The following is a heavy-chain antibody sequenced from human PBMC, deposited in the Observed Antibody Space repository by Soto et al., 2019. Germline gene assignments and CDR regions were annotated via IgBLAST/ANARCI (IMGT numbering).Heavy chain of an antibody. CDR1: GFTFSNYA. D-gene: IGHD2-15*01. Sequence: QVQLVESGGGVVQPGRSLRLSCAASGFTFSNYAMYWVRQAPGKGLEWVAVISYDGNNKYYADSVKGRFTISRDNSKNTLYLQMNSLRAEDTAVYYCARAGCDGGTCYTLVGLRYGMDVWAQGTTVTVSS. CDR2: ISYDGNNK. J-gene: IGHJ6*02. V-gene: IGHV3-30-3*01. CDR3: ARAGCDGGTCYTLVGLRYGMDV.